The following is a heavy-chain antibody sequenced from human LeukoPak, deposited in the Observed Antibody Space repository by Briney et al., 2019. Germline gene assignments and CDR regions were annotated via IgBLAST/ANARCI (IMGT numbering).Heavy chain of an antibody. CDR2: ISGSGGST. J-gene: IGHJ5*02. Sequence: GGSLRLSCAASGFTFSSYAMSWVRQAPGKGLEWVSAISGSGGSTYYADSVKGRFTISRDNSKNTLYLQMNSLRAEDTAVYYCAKELYCSGGSCPNWFDPWGQGTLVTVSS. V-gene: IGHV3-23*01. CDR3: AKELYCSGGSCPNWFDP. CDR1: GFTFSSYA. D-gene: IGHD2-15*01.